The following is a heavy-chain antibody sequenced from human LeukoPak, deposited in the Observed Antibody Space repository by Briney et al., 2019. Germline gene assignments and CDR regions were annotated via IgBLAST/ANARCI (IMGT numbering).Heavy chain of an antibody. CDR1: GFTFSNHG. CDR3: ARDRSSWYVDY. CDR2: IWYDGSNK. D-gene: IGHD6-13*01. V-gene: IGHV3-33*01. J-gene: IGHJ4*02. Sequence: PGGSLRLSCAASGFTFSNHGMHWVRQAPGKGLEWVAVIWYDGSNKYYADSVKGRFTISRDNSKNMMYLQMNSLRAEDTAVYYCARDRSSWYVDYWGQGTLVTVSS.